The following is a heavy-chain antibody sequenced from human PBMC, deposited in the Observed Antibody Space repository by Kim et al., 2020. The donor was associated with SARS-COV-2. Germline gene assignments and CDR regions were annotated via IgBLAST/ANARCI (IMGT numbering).Heavy chain of an antibody. CDR2: INPNSGGT. J-gene: IGHJ6*02. CDR1: GYTFTGYY. D-gene: IGHD1-7*01. CDR3: ARDPGITGTRNGLPAV. Sequence: ASVKVSCKASGYTFTGYYMHWVRQAPGQGLEWMGRINPNSGGTNYAQKFQGRVTMTRDTSISTAYMELSRLRSDDTAVYYCARDPGITGTRNGLPAVWGQGTTVTVSS. V-gene: IGHV1-2*06.